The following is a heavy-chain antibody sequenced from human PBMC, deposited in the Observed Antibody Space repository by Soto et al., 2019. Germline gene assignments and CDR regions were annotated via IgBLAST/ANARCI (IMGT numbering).Heavy chain of an antibody. CDR1: GFSLRTSGVG. D-gene: IGHD3-22*01. Sequence: QITLKESGPTLVKPTQTLTLTCPFSGFSLRTSGVGVGWIRQPPGKALEWLALIYWDNDKRYSPSLRSRLTIKNDTSKNQAVLTVANVDPVDAATYYCAHTYETSWRTFGYWTQGILVTVFS. V-gene: IGHV2-5*02. J-gene: IGHJ4*02. CDR2: IYWDNDK. CDR3: AHTYETSWRTFGY.